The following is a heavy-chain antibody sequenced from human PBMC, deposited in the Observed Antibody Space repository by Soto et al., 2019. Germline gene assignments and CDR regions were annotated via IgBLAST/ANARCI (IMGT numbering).Heavy chain of an antibody. CDR2: IYYSGNT. V-gene: IGHV4-31*03. J-gene: IGHJ4*01. CDR1: GGSINNAGYY. CDR3: ARADWSGGIDY. Sequence: QVQLQESGPGLVKPSQTLSLTCTVSGGSINNAGYYWTWIRQHPRKGLEWIGYIYYSGNTFYNPSLKSRFSISVDTSKNHFSLNLTSVTAADPAVFYGARADWSGGIDYWGHGTLVTVPS. D-gene: IGHD3-3*01.